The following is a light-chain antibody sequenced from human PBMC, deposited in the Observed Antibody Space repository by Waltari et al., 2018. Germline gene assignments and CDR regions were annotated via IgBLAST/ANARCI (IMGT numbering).Light chain of an antibody. CDR2: AAS. CDR3: LQHNSYPLT. V-gene: IGKV1-17*01. CDR1: QDISSY. J-gene: IGKJ4*01. Sequence: DIQMTQAPSSLSASVGDTVTITCRASQDISSYLNWFQQKPGKAPKLLIYAASSLESGFPSRCSGSGSGTEFTLTISSLQPEDFATYYCLQHNSYPLTFGGGTNVEIK.